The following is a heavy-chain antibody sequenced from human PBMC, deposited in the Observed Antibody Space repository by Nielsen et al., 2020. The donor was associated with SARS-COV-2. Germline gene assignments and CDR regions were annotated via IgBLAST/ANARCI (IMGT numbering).Heavy chain of an antibody. Sequence: ASVKVSCKASGYRFISFAIHWVRQAPGQGLEWMGWINAGNGNTKYSQNFQGRVTMTRDTSTSTVYMELSSLRSDDTAVYYCARDSSGTYRRVDYWGQGTLVTVSS. D-gene: IGHD3-22*01. CDR3: ARDSSGTYRRVDY. CDR1: GYRFISFA. J-gene: IGHJ4*02. CDR2: INAGNGNT. V-gene: IGHV1-3*01.